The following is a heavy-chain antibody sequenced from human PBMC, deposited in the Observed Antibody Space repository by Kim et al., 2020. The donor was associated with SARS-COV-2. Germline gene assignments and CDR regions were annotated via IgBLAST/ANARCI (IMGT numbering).Heavy chain of an antibody. D-gene: IGHD6-13*01. CDR3: ASRLDDSSSWYGDFDY. CDR2: IIPIFGTA. J-gene: IGHJ4*02. V-gene: IGHV1-69*13. CDR1: GGTFSSYA. Sequence: SVKVSCKASGGTFSSYAISWVRQAPGQGLEWMGGIIPIFGTANYAQKFQGRVTITADESTSTAYMELSSLRSEDTAVYYCASRLDDSSSWYGDFDYWGQGTLVTVSS.